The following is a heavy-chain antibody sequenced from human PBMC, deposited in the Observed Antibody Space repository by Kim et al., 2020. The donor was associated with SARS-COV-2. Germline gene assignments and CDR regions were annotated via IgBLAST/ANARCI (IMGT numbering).Heavy chain of an antibody. J-gene: IGHJ4*02. CDR1: GAPISSYY. V-gene: IGHV4-59*13. CDR2: FFKSGST. CDR3: ASWDYSDNAGLVL. D-gene: IGHD4-4*01. Sequence: SETLSLTCTVSGAPISSYYWVWVRQPPGKGLEWMATFFKSGSTSSNHSLKSRVTISADTSNHQFSLQLSSVTAADTAVYYCASWDYSDNAGLVLWGQGTLVPVSS.